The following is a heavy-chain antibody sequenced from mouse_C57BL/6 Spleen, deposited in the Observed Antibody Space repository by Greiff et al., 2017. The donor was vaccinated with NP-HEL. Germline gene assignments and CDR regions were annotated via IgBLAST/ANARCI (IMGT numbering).Heavy chain of an antibody. V-gene: IGHV5-15*01. CDR1: GFTFSDYG. Sequence: EVKLVESGGGLVQPGGSLKLSCAASGFTFSDYGMAWVRQAPRKGPEWVAFISNLAYSIYYADTVTGRFTISRENAKNTLYLDMSSLRSEDTAMYYCARNGYYAMDYWGQGTSVTVSS. CDR3: ARNGYYAMDY. CDR2: ISNLAYSI. J-gene: IGHJ4*01.